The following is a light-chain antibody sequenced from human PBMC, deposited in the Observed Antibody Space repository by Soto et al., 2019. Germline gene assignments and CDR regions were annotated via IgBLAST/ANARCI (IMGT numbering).Light chain of an antibody. CDR1: QGISSY. Sequence: AIRMTQSPSSLSASTGDRVTITCRASQGISSYLAWYQQKPGKAPKLLIYKASSLESGVPSRFSGSGSGTEFTLTISSLQHDDFATYYCQQYNSYWTFGQGTKADIK. J-gene: IGKJ1*01. V-gene: IGKV1-8*01. CDR3: QQYNSYWT. CDR2: KAS.